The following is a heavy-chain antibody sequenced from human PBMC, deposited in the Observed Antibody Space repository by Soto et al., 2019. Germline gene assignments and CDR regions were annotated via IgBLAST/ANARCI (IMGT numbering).Heavy chain of an antibody. CDR2: INPNSGGT. D-gene: IGHD6-19*01. CDR1: GYTFTGYY. CDR3: ARESLVAVAGTLFDY. Sequence: ASVKVSCKASGYTFTGYYMHWVRQAPGQGLEWMGWINPNSGGTNYAQKFQGWVTMTRDTSISTAYMELSRLRSDDTAVYYCARESLVAVAGTLFDYWGQGTLVTVS. J-gene: IGHJ4*02. V-gene: IGHV1-2*04.